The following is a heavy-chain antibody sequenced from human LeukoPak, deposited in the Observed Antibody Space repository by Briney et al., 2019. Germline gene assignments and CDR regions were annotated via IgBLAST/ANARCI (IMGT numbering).Heavy chain of an antibody. D-gene: IGHD2/OR15-2a*01. Sequence: GGSLRLSCSASGFTFNTYPMHWVRQSPGKGLEWVAVTSHDESYKFYAESVKGRFTISRDNSNNTLYLQMNTLRPEDTSVYYCARDRLFYFHSPDYRAGFFYAMDVWGQGTTVTVS. CDR1: GFTFNTYP. V-gene: IGHV3-30-3*01. J-gene: IGHJ6*02. CDR2: TSHDESYK. CDR3: ARDRLFYFHSPDYRAGFFYAMDV.